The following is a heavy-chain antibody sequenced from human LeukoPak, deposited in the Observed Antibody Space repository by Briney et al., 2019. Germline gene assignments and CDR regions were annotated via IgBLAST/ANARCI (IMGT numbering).Heavy chain of an antibody. Sequence: PGGSLRLSCSASGFTFSSYGMHWVRQAPGKGLEWGAIISYDGSNKYYADSVKGRFTISRDNSMNTLYMQMNRLRAEDPAVYYCGKYQVNPTLYGSGSYWNYYYGMDVWGQGTTVTVSS. CDR1: GFTFSSYG. D-gene: IGHD3-10*01. J-gene: IGHJ6*02. CDR3: GKYQVNPTLYGSGSYWNYYYGMDV. V-gene: IGHV3-30*18. CDR2: ISYDGSNK.